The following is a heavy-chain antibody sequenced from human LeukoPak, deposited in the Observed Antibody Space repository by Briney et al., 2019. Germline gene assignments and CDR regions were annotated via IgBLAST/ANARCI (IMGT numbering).Heavy chain of an antibody. Sequence: GRSLRLSCAASGFTFDDYAMHWVRQAPGKGLEWVSGISWNSGSIGYADSVKGRFTISRDNAKNSLYLQMNSLRAEDTALYYCAKDGIAAAYYYYVDVWGKGTTVTVSS. J-gene: IGHJ6*03. D-gene: IGHD6-13*01. CDR1: GFTFDDYA. CDR3: AKDGIAAAYYYYVDV. V-gene: IGHV3-9*01. CDR2: ISWNSGSI.